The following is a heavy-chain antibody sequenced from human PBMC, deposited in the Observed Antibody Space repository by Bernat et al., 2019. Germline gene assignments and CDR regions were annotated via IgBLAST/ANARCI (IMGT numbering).Heavy chain of an antibody. CDR3: AKSARPREPGYYYYGMDV. Sequence: QVQLVESGGGVVQPGRSLRLSCAASGFTFSSYGMHWVRQAPGKGLEWVAVISYDGSNKYYADSVKGRFTISRDNSKNTLYLQMNSLRAEDTAVYYCAKSARPREPGYYYYGMDVWGQGTTVTVSS. CDR1: GFTFSSYG. CDR2: ISYDGSNK. J-gene: IGHJ6*02. D-gene: IGHD1-14*01. V-gene: IGHV3-30*18.